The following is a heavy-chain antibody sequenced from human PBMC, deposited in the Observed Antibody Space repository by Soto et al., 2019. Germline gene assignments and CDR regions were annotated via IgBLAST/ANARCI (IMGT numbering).Heavy chain of an antibody. V-gene: IGHV3-74*01. CDR1: GFTFNSFF. Sequence: GGSLRLSCAASGFTFNSFFMHWVRQAPGKGLVWVSRTNGDGSSTSYADSVKGRFTISRDNVKNTLYLQMNSLRAEDTAVYYCARGVGVRGAIIHYYYGMDVWGQGTTVTVSS. CDR3: ARGVGVRGAIIHYYYGMDV. J-gene: IGHJ6*02. D-gene: IGHD3-10*01. CDR2: TNGDGSST.